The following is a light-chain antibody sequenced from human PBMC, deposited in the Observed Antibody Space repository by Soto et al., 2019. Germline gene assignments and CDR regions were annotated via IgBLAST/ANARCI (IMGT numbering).Light chain of an antibody. Sequence: DIQMTQSPSSLSASVGDRVIVSCRASQNIGIYLNWYQQKPGKTPNLLMYAASTLRSGVPSRFSGSGSGTDFTLTINTLQPEDFATYFCQQTFSTPWTFGQGTKVEVK. V-gene: IGKV1-39*01. CDR2: AAS. CDR3: QQTFSTPWT. CDR1: QNIGIY. J-gene: IGKJ1*01.